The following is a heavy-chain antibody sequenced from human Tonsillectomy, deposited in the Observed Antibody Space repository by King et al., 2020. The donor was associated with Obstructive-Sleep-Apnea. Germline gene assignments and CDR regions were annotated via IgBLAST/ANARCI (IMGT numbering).Heavy chain of an antibody. CDR1: GFTFDDYA. CDR3: AKVAITMVRGAFDI. J-gene: IGHJ2*01. D-gene: IGHD3-10*01. V-gene: IGHV3-9*01. Sequence: VQLVESGGGLVQPGRSLRLSCAASGFTFDDYAMHWVRQAPGKGLGWVSGISWNSGSIGYADSVKCRLTISRDNAKNSLYLQMNCLRAEDTALYYCAKVAITMVRGAFDIWGRGTLVTVSS. CDR2: ISWNSGSI.